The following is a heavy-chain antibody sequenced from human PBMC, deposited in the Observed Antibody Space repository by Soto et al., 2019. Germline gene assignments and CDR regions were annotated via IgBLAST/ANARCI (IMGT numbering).Heavy chain of an antibody. J-gene: IGHJ5*02. CDR3: ARDRTGFDP. Sequence: QVQLQESGPGLVKPSETLSLTCTVSGGSISSYYWSWIRQPPGKGLEWIGYIYYSGSTNYNPSLKSRVTISVDTSKNQFSLKLSSVTAADTAVYYCARDRTGFDPWGQGTLVTVSS. CDR1: GGSISSYY. V-gene: IGHV4-59*01. CDR2: IYYSGST.